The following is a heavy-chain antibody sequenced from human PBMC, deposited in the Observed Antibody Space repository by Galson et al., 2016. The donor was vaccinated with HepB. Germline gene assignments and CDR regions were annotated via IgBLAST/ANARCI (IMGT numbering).Heavy chain of an antibody. Sequence: SETLSLTCTVSGGSISSSSYYWGWIRQPPGKGLEWIGTIYYSGSTSYNPSLKSRVTISVDTSKNQFSLKLTSVTAADTAVYYCARRIAVAGSHIDYWGQGTLVPVSS. V-gene: IGHV4-39*01. D-gene: IGHD6-19*01. J-gene: IGHJ4*02. CDR3: ARRIAVAGSHIDY. CDR2: IYYSGST. CDR1: GGSISSSSYY.